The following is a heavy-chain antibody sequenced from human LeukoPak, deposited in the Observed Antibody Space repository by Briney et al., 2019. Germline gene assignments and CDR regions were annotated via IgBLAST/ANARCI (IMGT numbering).Heavy chain of an antibody. Sequence: GGSLTLSCAASGFTFSSYIMNWVRPAPGKGLEWVSSISPSGSHKYYADSVKGRFTISRDNAKNSVSLQMNSLRAEDTAVYYCARVSDSTPDEGSWGQGTLVTVSS. CDR1: GFTFSSYI. CDR3: ARVSDSTPDEGS. CDR2: ISPSGSHK. V-gene: IGHV3-21*01. J-gene: IGHJ5*01. D-gene: IGHD3-22*01.